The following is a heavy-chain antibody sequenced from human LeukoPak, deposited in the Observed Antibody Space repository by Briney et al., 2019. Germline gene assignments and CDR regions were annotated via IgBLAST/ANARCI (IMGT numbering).Heavy chain of an antibody. D-gene: IGHD3-10*01. V-gene: IGHV3-23*01. Sequence: PGGSLRLSCAASGFTFNRCAMSWVRQAPGKGLEWVSGITGGGDTKYYPGSVKGRFTISRDNSKNTLYLQMNSLRAEDTAVYYCAKSLLWFGELFDYWGQGTLVTVSS. CDR2: ITGGGDTK. J-gene: IGHJ4*02. CDR3: AKSLLWFGELFDY. CDR1: GFTFNRCA.